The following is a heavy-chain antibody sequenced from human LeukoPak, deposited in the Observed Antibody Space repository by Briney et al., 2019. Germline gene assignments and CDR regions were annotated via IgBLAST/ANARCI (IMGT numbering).Heavy chain of an antibody. D-gene: IGHD3-10*01. CDR1: GLTVNSNY. CDR3: ARGFGKVSSDVFGGYTMDV. CDR2: IYSGGST. J-gene: IGHJ6*02. V-gene: IGHV3-66*02. Sequence: GESLRLSCAASGLTVNSNYMSWVRQAPGKGLGWVSLIYSGGSTYYADSVKGRFTISRDNSKNTLYLQMNSLRPEDTAVYYCARGFGKVSSDVFGGYTMDVWGQGTTVTVSS.